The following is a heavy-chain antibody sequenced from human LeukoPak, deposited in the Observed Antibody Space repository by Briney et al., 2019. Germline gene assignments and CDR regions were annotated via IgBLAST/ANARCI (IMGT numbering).Heavy chain of an antibody. V-gene: IGHV1-3*01. CDR1: GYTYSTYD. CDR2: INVGNGRT. Sequence: GASVKVSCKASGYTYSTYDIHWVRQAPGQRLEWMGWINVGNGRTKYSQTFQDRVTITRDRSANTAYMELSSLRSEDTAVYYCASFRYSSSWSPLDYWGQGTLVTVSS. D-gene: IGHD6-13*01. CDR3: ASFRYSSSWSPLDY. J-gene: IGHJ4*02.